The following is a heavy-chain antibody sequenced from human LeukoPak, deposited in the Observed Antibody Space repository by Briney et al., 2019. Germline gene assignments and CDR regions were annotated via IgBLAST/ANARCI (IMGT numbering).Heavy chain of an antibody. CDR2: IYYSGGT. CDR1: GGSVSSGSYY. V-gene: IGHV4-61*01. Sequence: SETLSLTCTVSGGSVSSGSYYWSWIRQPPGKGLEWIGYIYYSGGTNYNPSLKSRVTISVDTSKNQFSLKLSSVTAADTAVYYCARDPTTTVTTVGDYFDYWGQGTLVTVSS. D-gene: IGHD4-17*01. J-gene: IGHJ4*02. CDR3: ARDPTTTVTTVGDYFDY.